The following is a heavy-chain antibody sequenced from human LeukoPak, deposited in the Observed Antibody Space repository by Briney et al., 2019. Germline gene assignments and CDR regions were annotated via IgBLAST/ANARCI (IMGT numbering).Heavy chain of an antibody. V-gene: IGHV4-59*01. CDR3: ARDVGNFNWFDP. CDR1: GGSISSYY. Sequence: KPSETLSLTCTVSGGSISSYYWSWIRQPPGKGLEWTGYIYYSGSTNYNPSLKSRVTISVDTSKNQFSLKLSSETAADTAVYYCARDVGNFNWFDPWGQGTLVTVSS. CDR2: IYYSGST. J-gene: IGHJ5*02. D-gene: IGHD4-23*01.